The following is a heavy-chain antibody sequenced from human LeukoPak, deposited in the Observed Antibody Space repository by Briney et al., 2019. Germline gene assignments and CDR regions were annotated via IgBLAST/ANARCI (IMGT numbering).Heavy chain of an antibody. D-gene: IGHD5-18*01. CDR1: GFTFSTYE. CDR2: ISSSGRTT. J-gene: IGHJ4*02. CDR3: ARGGYGSS. Sequence: GGSLRLSCAASGFTFSTYEMNWVRQALGKGLEWVSYISSSGRTTYYADSVKGRFTISRDNAKNSLYLQMNSLRAEDTAVYYCARGGYGSSWGQGTLVAVSS. V-gene: IGHV3-48*03.